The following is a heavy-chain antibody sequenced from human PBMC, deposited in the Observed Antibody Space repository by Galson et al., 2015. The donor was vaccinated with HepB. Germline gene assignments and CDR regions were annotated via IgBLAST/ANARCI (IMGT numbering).Heavy chain of an antibody. V-gene: IGHV3-15*07. CDR1: DFSFTSAW. CDR2: IKSNLDGGTI. D-gene: IGHD3-9*01. J-gene: IGHJ2*01. CDR3: ASHGRAWLSIYWYPDV. Sequence: SLRLSCAASDFSFTSAWMNWVRQAPGKGLEWVGRIKSNLDGGTIEYTATVNGRFVISRDDSKKVLYLQMNSLKMEDTGVYYCASHGRAWLSIYWYPDVWGRGTPVTVSS.